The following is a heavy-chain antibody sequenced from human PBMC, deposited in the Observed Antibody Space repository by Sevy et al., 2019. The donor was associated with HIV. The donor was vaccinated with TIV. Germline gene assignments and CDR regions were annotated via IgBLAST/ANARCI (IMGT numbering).Heavy chain of an antibody. CDR1: RFTVSTYW. CDR3: ARVSSIYYDRGYYYAMDV. Sequence: GGSLRLSCVVSRFTVSTYWMSWVRQAPGKGLEWVANINQDGGEKYHLDSVKGRFTISRDNAKNSLYLQMNSLIAEDSAVYFCARVSSIYYDRGYYYAMDVWGQGTTVTVSS. D-gene: IGHD3-22*01. J-gene: IGHJ6*02. CDR2: INQDGGEK. V-gene: IGHV3-7*01.